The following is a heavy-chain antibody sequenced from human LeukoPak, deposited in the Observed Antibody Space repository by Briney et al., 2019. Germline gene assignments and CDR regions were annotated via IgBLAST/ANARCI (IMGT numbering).Heavy chain of an antibody. J-gene: IGHJ4*02. Sequence: GGSLRHACAASGFTFSSYSMNWVRQAPGKGPEWVSYISSGTIYYADSVKGRFTISRDNAKNSLYLQMNSLRDEDTAVYYCAREYGSGSYLVYWGQGTLVTVSS. CDR2: ISSGTI. CDR3: AREYGSGSYLVY. CDR1: GFTFSSYS. V-gene: IGHV3-48*02. D-gene: IGHD3-10*01.